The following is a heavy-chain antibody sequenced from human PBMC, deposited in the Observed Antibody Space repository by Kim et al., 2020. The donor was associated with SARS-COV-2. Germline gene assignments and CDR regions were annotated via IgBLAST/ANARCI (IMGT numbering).Heavy chain of an antibody. CDR2: IYTSGST. CDR1: GGSISSGSYY. V-gene: IGHV4-61*02. J-gene: IGHJ4*02. Sequence: SETLSLTCTVSGGSISSGSYYWSWIRQPAGKGLEWIGRIYTSGSTNYNPSLKSRVTISVDTSKNQFSLKLSSVTAADTAVYYCARERRDQYYYDSSGYYYPDYWGQGTLVTVSS. D-gene: IGHD3-22*01. CDR3: ARERRDQYYYDSSGYYYPDY.